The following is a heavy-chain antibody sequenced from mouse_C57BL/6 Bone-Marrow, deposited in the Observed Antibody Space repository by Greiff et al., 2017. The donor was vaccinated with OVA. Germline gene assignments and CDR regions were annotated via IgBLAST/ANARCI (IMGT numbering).Heavy chain of an antibody. CDR3: ATQGGYYYGSNWYFDV. CDR1: GYTFTGYG. Sequence: VKLQQSGAELARPGASVKLSCKASGYTFTGYGISWVKQRTGQGLEWIGEIYPRSGNTYYNEKFKGKATLTADKSSSTAYMALRSLTSEDSAVYFFATQGGYYYGSNWYFDVWGTGTTVTVSS. V-gene: IGHV1-81*01. CDR2: IYPRSGNT. J-gene: IGHJ1*03. D-gene: IGHD1-1*01.